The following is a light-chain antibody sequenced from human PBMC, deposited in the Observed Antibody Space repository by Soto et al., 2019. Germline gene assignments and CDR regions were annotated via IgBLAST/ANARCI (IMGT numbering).Light chain of an antibody. CDR1: QRVSSH. CDR3: QQLNSYPRT. J-gene: IGKJ1*01. Sequence: ETVMTQSPVTPSPFPGDTATLSGRASQRVSSHLAWYQQKPGQAPRLLIYAASTRATGIPVRFSGSGSETEFTLTISRLQPEDFATYYCQQLNSYPRTFGQGTKVDIK. CDR2: AAS. V-gene: IGKV3-15*01.